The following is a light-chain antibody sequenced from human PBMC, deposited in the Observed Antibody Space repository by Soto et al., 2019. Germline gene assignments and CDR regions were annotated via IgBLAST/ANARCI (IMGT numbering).Light chain of an antibody. V-gene: IGLV1-40*01. CDR1: SSNIGAGYD. CDR2: GNS. J-gene: IGLJ1*01. Sequence: QSVLTRPPSVSGAPGQRVTISCTGSSSNIGAGYDVHWYQQLPGTAPKLLIYGNSNRPSGVPDRFSGSKSGTSASLAITGLQAEDEADYYCQSYDSSLSGWVFGTGTKVTVL. CDR3: QSYDSSLSGWV.